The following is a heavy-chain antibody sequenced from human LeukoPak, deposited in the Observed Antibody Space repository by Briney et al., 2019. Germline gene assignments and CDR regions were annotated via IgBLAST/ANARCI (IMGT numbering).Heavy chain of an antibody. D-gene: IGHD6-13*01. CDR2: ISAYNGNT. CDR1: GYTFTSYG. J-gene: IGHJ5*02. V-gene: IGHV1-18*01. CDR3: ARDRTATAAAGTNWFDP. Sequence: GASVKVSCKASGYTFTSYGISWVRQAPGQGLEWMGWISAYNGNTNYAQKLQGRVTMTPDTSTSTAYMELRSLRSDDTAVYYCARDRTATAAAGTNWFDPWGQGTLVTVSS.